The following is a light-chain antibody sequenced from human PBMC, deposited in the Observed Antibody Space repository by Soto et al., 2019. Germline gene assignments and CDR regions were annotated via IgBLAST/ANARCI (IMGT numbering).Light chain of an antibody. V-gene: IGKV3-20*01. J-gene: IGKJ3*01. CDR2: GAS. CDR1: QSLAGNY. Sequence: DIVLTQSPGTLSLSPGETATLSCRASQSLAGNYLAWYQQKPGQAPRLLISGASSRATGIPDRFSGSGSGTDFTLTISGLEPDDFAVYYCQQYVSKTTFGPGTKVDIK. CDR3: QQYVSKTT.